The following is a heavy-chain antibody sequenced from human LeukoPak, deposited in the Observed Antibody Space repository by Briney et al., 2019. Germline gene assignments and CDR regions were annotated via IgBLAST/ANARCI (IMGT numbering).Heavy chain of an antibody. V-gene: IGHV4-31*03. Sequence: PSETLSLTCSVSGDLIIGAPYCWSWVRQHPGKGLEWIAYTYYSGNTYYNPSLKSRTTLSVDTSKNQFSLNLTSVTAADTAVYFCARVVGSTSWFDSWGQGTLVTVSS. CDR1: GDLIIGAPYC. CDR3: ARVVGSTSWFDS. CDR2: TYYSGNT. D-gene: IGHD1-26*01. J-gene: IGHJ5*01.